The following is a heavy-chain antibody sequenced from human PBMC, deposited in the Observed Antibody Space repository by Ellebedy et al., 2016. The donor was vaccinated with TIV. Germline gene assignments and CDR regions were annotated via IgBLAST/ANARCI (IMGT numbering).Heavy chain of an antibody. CDR1: GGSISSSSYY. Sequence: SETLSLXXTVSGGSISSSSYYWGWIRQPPGKGLEWIGSIYYSGSTYYNPSLKSRVTISVDTSKNQFSLKLSSVTAADTAVYYCARHSPRSAWMTTVTTGAFDIWGQGTMVTVSS. CDR2: IYYSGST. J-gene: IGHJ3*02. D-gene: IGHD4-17*01. CDR3: ARHSPRSAWMTTVTTGAFDI. V-gene: IGHV4-39*01.